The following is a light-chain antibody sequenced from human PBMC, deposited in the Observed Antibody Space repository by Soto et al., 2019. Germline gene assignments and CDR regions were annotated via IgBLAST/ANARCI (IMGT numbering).Light chain of an antibody. CDR3: QKYDSAPWT. CDR1: QGISNY. V-gene: IGKV1-27*01. CDR2: AAS. J-gene: IGKJ1*01. Sequence: DIQMSQSPSSLSASVGDRVTITCRARQGISNYLAWYQQKPGKVPKLLIYAASTWQSGVQSRFSGSGSGTDFTLTISSLQPEDVATYYCQKYDSAPWTFGQGTKVEIK.